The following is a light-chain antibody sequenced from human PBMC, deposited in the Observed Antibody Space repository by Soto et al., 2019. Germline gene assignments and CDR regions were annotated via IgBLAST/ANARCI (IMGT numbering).Light chain of an antibody. J-gene: IGKJ4*01. Sequence: EIVLTQSPATLSLSPGERATLSCRASQSVSSYLAWYQQKPGQAPRLLIYDASNRATGIPARFSGSGSETACTLTISSLEPEDFAVYSGQQRSHWRPLTFGGGTKVEIK. CDR2: DAS. CDR1: QSVSSY. V-gene: IGKV3-11*01. CDR3: QQRSHWRPLT.